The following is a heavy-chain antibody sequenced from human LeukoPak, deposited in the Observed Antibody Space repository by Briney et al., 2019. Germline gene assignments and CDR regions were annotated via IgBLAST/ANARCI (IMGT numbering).Heavy chain of an antibody. CDR1: GFTFSNYA. Sequence: GGSLRLSCAASGFTFSNYAMSWVRQAPGKGLEWVSGISNSGGGTFYADSVKGRLTISRDNSKNTLYLQMNNLRAEDTAIYYCAKKGAVTATGYFDYWGQGTLATVSS. J-gene: IGHJ4*02. D-gene: IGHD2-21*02. V-gene: IGHV3-23*01. CDR2: ISNSGGGT. CDR3: AKKGAVTATGYFDY.